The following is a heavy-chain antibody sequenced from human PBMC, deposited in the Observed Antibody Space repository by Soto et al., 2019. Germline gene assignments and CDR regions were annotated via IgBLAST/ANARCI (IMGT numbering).Heavy chain of an antibody. Sequence: PGESLKISCQASVYRFTNYGIGWVRQMPGKGLEWMGIIYPGDSDTRYSPSFRGQVTNSVDKSVNTGFLQWSSLGASDSAMYYCARVAPDAEILTGHLSVWGRGNTVA. D-gene: IGHD3-9*01. CDR3: ARVAPDAEILTGHLSV. CDR2: IYPGDSDT. V-gene: IGHV5-51*01. CDR1: VYRFTNYG. J-gene: IGHJ6*01.